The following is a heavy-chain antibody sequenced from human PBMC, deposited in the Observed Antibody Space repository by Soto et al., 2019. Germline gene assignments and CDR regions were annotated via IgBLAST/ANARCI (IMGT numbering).Heavy chain of an antibody. CDR1: GGTISSDGYY. CDR3: AKSSHSPGTICAY. D-gene: IGHD1-7*01. J-gene: IGHJ4*01. CDR2: IYYSGST. V-gene: IGHV4-31*03. Sequence: SETLSLTCTVSGGTISSDGYYWSWIRQHPGKGLEWIGYIYYSGSTYYNPSLKSRVTISVDTSKNQFSLKLSSVTAADTAVYYCAKSSHSPGTICAYWGRGTLDPGSA.